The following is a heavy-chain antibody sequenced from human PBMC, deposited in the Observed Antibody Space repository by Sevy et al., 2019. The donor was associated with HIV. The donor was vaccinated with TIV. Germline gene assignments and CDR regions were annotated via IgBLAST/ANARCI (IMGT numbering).Heavy chain of an antibody. CDR3: ARVGGSGTPLGH. D-gene: IGHD3-10*01. CDR1: GYTFTSYD. Sequence: ASVKVSCKASGYTFTSYDINWVRQATGQGLEWMGWMNPNRGNTGYAQKFQGRVTMTRNTSISTAYMELSSLRSEDTAVYYCARVGGSGTPLGHWGQGTLVTVSS. V-gene: IGHV1-8*01. J-gene: IGHJ4*02. CDR2: MNPNRGNT.